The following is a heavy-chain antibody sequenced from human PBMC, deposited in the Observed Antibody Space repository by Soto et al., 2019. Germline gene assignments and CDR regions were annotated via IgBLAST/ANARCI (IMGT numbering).Heavy chain of an antibody. CDR1: GFTFSSYS. CDR2: ISSSSSYI. Sequence: EVQLVESGGGLVKPGGSLRLSCAASGFTFSSYSMNWVRQAPGKGLEWVSSISSSSSYIYYADSVKGRFTISRDNAKNSLYLQMXXXXXXXXXXXXXXXXXXXXXXXXXEAFYGMDVWGQGTTVTVSS. V-gene: IGHV3-21*01. J-gene: IGHJ6*02. D-gene: IGHD3-3*02. CDR3: XXXXXXXXXXXXEAFYGMDV.